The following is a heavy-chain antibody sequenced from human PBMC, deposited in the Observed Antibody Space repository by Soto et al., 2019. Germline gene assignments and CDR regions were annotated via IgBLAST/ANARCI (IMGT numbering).Heavy chain of an antibody. CDR3: AREELLWFGESIKNYYGMDV. CDR2: INAGNGNT. V-gene: IGHV1-3*01. D-gene: IGHD3-10*01. Sequence: ASVKVSCKASGYTFTSYVVHWVRQAPGQRLEWMGWINAGNGNTKYSHNFQGRVTINRDKSASTAYMELSSLRSEDTAVYYCAREELLWFGESIKNYYGMDVWGQGTTVTVSS. CDR1: GYTFTSYV. J-gene: IGHJ6*02.